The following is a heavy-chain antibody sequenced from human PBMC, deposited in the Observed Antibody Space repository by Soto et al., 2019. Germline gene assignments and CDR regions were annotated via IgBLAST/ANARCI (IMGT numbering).Heavy chain of an antibody. CDR3: AKEGRGIVVVPAATLDY. V-gene: IGHV3-23*01. CDR2: ISGSGGST. D-gene: IGHD2-2*01. Sequence: EVQLLESGGGLVQPGGSLRLSCAASGFTFSSYAMSWVRQAPGKGLEWVSAISGSGGSTYYADSVKDRFTISRDNSKNTLYLQMNSLRAEDTAVYYCAKEGRGIVVVPAATLDYWGQGTLVTVSS. CDR1: GFTFSSYA. J-gene: IGHJ4*02.